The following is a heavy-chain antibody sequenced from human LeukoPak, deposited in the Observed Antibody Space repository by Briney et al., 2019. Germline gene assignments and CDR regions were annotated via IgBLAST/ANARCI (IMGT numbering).Heavy chain of an antibody. V-gene: IGHV1-2*02. J-gene: IGHJ5*02. CDR1: GYTFTGYY. D-gene: IGHD6-19*01. CDR3: ARGSSGWAGDWFDH. CDR2: INPNSGGT. Sequence: ASVKVSCKASGYTFTGYYMHWVRQAPGQGLEWMGWINPNSGGTNYAQKFQGRVTMTRDTSISTAYMELSRLRSDDTAVYYCARGSSGWAGDWFDHWAQGTLVTVSS.